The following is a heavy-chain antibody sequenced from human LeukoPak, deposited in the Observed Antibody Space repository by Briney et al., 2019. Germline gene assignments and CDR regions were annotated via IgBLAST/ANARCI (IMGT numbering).Heavy chain of an antibody. V-gene: IGHV3-53*01. CDR1: GFTVSSNY. CDR3: ARGGSYLSAFDI. Sequence: PGGSLRLSCAASGFTVSSNYMSWVRQAPGKGLECVSVIYSGGNTHYSDSVKGRFTISRDNSKNTLYLQMNSLRAEDTAVYYCARGGSYLSAFDIWGQGTMVTVSS. CDR2: IYSGGNT. J-gene: IGHJ3*02. D-gene: IGHD1-26*01.